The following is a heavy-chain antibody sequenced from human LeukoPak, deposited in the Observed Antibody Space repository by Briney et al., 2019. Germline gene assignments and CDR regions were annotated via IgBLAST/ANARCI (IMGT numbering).Heavy chain of an antibody. J-gene: IGHJ4*02. CDR1: GGSISSSSYY. D-gene: IGHD4-17*01. Sequence: PSETLSLTCTVSGGSISSSSYYWGWIRQPPGKGLEWIGSIYYSGSTYYNPSLKSRVTISVDTSKNQFSLKLSSVTAADTAVYYCARDDYGDYLGSDYWGQGTLATVSS. CDR3: ARDDYGDYLGSDY. V-gene: IGHV4-39*07. CDR2: IYYSGST.